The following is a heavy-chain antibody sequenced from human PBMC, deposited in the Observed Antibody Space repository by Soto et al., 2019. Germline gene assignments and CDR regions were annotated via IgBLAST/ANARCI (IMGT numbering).Heavy chain of an antibody. CDR3: ARQFDSDSSGYYYAY. Sequence: GASVKVSCKASGGTFSSYAISWVRQAPGQGLEWMGGIIPIFGTANYAQKFQGRVTITADESTSTAYMELRRLTSEDTAVYYCARQFDSDSSGYYYAYWGQGTLVTVSS. CDR2: IIPIFGTA. CDR1: GGTFSSYA. V-gene: IGHV1-69*13. D-gene: IGHD3-22*01. J-gene: IGHJ4*02.